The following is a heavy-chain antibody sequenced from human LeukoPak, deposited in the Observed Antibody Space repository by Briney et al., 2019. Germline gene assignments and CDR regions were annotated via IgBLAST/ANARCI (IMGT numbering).Heavy chain of an antibody. Sequence: GGSLRLSCAASGFTFYDYGMSWVRHAPGKGLEWVTGINCDGGSTGYADSVKGRFTISRDNDKNSLYLQMNSMRGEDTALDHCARESGSYEEGAFDIWGQGTMVTVSS. CDR2: INCDGGST. D-gene: IGHD1-26*01. V-gene: IGHV3-20*01. J-gene: IGHJ3*02. CDR3: ARESGSYEEGAFDI. CDR1: GFTFYDYG.